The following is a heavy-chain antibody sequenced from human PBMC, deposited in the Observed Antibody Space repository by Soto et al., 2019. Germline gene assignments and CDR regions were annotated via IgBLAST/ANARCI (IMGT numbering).Heavy chain of an antibody. CDR3: ARDWQQLSDWFDP. D-gene: IGHD6-13*01. CDR2: ISGSGGTT. Sequence: RSRRVSSVASGLRFSRYALITVRQVPGRGLEWVSAISGSGGTTYYADSVKGRFTISRDNAKNSLYLQMNSLRAEDTAVYYWARDWQQLSDWFDPWGQGTLVTVSS. J-gene: IGHJ5*02. V-gene: IGHV3-23*01. CDR1: GLRFSRYA.